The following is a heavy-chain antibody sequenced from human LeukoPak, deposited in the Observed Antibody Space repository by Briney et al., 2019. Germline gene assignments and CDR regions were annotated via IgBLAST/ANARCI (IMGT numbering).Heavy chain of an antibody. CDR1: GFSFSSYS. Sequence: PGGSLRLSCAASGFSFSSYSMNSVRQAPGKGLEWVSYISSSSSTIYYVDSVKGRFTISRDNAKNSLYLQMNSLRAEDTAVYYCARLGYSYGHTYFDYWGQGTLVTVSS. V-gene: IGHV3-48*01. CDR2: ISSSSSTI. J-gene: IGHJ4*02. CDR3: ARLGYSYGHTYFDY. D-gene: IGHD5-18*01.